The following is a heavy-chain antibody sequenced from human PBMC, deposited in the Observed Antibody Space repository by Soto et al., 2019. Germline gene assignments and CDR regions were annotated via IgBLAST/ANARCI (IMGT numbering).Heavy chain of an antibody. CDR1: GGSISSYY. V-gene: IGHV4-59*01. D-gene: IGHD3-3*01. CDR3: ARVPGQTYYDFWSGYYPNKYYYYYYMDV. J-gene: IGHJ6*03. CDR2: IYYSGST. Sequence: SETLSLTCTVSGGSISSYYWSWIRQPPGKGLEWIGYIYYSGSTNYNPSLKSRVTISVDTSKNQFSLKLSSVTAADTAVYYCARVPGQTYYDFWSGYYPNKYYYYYYMDVWGKGTTVTVSS.